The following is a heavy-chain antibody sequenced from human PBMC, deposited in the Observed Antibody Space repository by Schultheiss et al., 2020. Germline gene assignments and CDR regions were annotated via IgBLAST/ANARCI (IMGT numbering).Heavy chain of an antibody. V-gene: IGHV1-2*02. CDR3: AAARRLGELLLGDP. CDR2: INPNSGGT. Sequence: ASVKVSCKASGYTFTGYYMHWVRQAPGQGLEWMGWINPNSGGTNYAQKFQERVTITRDMSTSTAYMELSSLRSEDTAVYYCAAARRLGELLLGDPWGQGTLVTGYS. CDR1: GYTFTGYY. D-gene: IGHD1-26*01. J-gene: IGHJ5*02.